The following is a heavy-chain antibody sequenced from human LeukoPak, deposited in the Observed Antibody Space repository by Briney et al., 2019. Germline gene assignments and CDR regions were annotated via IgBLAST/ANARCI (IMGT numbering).Heavy chain of an antibody. Sequence: PGGSLRLSCAASGFTFSTYAMHWVRQAPGKGLEYVSAISSKGDSTYYANSVKGRFTISRDNSKNTLYLQMGSLRAEDMAVYYCARGRIAAAAAFDYWGQGTLVTVSS. J-gene: IGHJ4*02. CDR3: ARGRIAAAAAFDY. CDR1: GFTFSTYA. D-gene: IGHD6-13*01. V-gene: IGHV3-64*01. CDR2: ISSKGDST.